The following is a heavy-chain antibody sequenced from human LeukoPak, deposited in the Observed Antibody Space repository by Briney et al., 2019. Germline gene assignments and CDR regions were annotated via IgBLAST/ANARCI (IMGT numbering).Heavy chain of an antibody. J-gene: IGHJ4*02. D-gene: IGHD1-26*01. CDR1: GFNFGSYS. V-gene: IGHV3-23*01. CDR2: ISGSGGST. Sequence: GGSLRLSCAASGFNFGSYSMTWVRQAPGKGLEWVSAISGSGGSTYYADSVKGRFTISRDNSKNTLYLQMNSLRAEDTAVYYCAKNSGSYFRYFDYWGQGTLVTVSS. CDR3: AKNSGSYFRYFDY.